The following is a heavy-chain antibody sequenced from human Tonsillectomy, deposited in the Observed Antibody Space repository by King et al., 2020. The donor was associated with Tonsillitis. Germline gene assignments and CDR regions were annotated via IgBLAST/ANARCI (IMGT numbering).Heavy chain of an antibody. Sequence: QLVQSGAEVKKPGASVKVSCKASGYTFTAYYMHWVRQAPGQGLEWMGWINPNSGSTNYAQKFQGRVTMTRDTSISTGYMKLSRLTSDDTAIYYCARGPWVYDRPTVGFWGQGTLVTVSS. CDR2: INPNSGST. CDR3: ARGPWVYDRPTVGF. J-gene: IGHJ4*02. CDR1: GYTFTAYY. D-gene: IGHD6-13*01. V-gene: IGHV1-2*02.